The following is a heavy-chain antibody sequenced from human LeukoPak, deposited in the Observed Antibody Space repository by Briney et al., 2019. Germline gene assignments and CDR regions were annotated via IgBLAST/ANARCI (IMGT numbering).Heavy chain of an antibody. CDR3: ARDLEGYYYDSSGYYPAY. CDR2: INWIGGST. V-gene: IGHV3-20*04. CDR1: GFTFDDYA. D-gene: IGHD3-22*01. Sequence: GGSLRLSCAASGFTFDDYAMSWVRQAPEKGLEWVSGINWIGGSTGYADSVKGRFTISRDNAKNSLYLQMNSLRAEDTALYYCARDLEGYYYDSSGYYPAYWGQGTLVTVSS. J-gene: IGHJ4*02.